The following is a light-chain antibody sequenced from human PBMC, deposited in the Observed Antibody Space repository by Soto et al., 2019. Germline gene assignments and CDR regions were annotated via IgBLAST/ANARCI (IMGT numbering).Light chain of an antibody. Sequence: EIVLTQSPGTLSLSPGERATLSCRASQSVSSSYLAWYQQKPGQAPRLLIYGASSRATGIPDMFSGSGSGTYFTLTIRRLEPEDSAVYYCHQYVSSHLTCGGGTKVEIK. V-gene: IGKV3-20*01. J-gene: IGKJ4*01. CDR2: GAS. CDR1: QSVSSSY. CDR3: HQYVSSHLT.